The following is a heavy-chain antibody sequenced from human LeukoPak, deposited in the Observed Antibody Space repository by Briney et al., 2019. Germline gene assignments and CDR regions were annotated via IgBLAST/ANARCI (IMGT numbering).Heavy chain of an antibody. CDR2: IYHSGST. Sequence: SGTLSRNCAASGGSISSSNWWSWVRQPPGKGLEWIGEIYHSGSTNYNPSLKSRVTISVDKSKNQFSLKLSSVTAADTAVYYCAAVTTGYYYYGMDVWGQGTTVTVSS. J-gene: IGHJ6*02. D-gene: IGHD4-17*01. CDR1: GGSISSSNW. V-gene: IGHV4-4*02. CDR3: AAVTTGYYYYGMDV.